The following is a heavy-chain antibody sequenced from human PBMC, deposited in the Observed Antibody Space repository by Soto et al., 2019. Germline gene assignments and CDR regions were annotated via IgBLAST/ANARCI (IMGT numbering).Heavy chain of an antibody. CDR3: ALNAEVRLVRTLDD. D-gene: IGHD1-26*01. Sequence: QVQLVQSGAEVKKPGASVKVSCKASGYTFTDHYLHWVRQAPGQGLEWMGWINPKSGNINNEQKFQGRVTMTRDTSNSTAYMELRRLRSDDTAVYYGALNAEVRLVRTLDDWGQGTLVTVSS. CDR2: INPKSGNI. CDR1: GYTFTDHY. V-gene: IGHV1-2*02. J-gene: IGHJ4*02.